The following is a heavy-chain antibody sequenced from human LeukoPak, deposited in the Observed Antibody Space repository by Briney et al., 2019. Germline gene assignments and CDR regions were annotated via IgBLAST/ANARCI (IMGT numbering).Heavy chain of an antibody. CDR1: GGSISSNSHY. V-gene: IGHV4-39*01. Sequence: PSEALSLTCTVSGGSISSNSHYWGWIRQSPGKGLEWIGSIDYSGGTYHNPSLKSRVTISVDTSKNQFYLKVNSVTAADTTVYYCARRTAVNGEFDYWGQGTLATVSS. CDR3: ARRTAVNGEFDY. CDR2: IDYSGGT. D-gene: IGHD6-19*01. J-gene: IGHJ4*02.